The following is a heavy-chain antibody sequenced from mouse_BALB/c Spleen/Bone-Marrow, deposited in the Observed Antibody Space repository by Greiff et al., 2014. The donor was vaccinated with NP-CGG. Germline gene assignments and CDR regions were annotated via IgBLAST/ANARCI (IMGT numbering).Heavy chain of an antibody. D-gene: IGHD2-4*01. CDR1: GYTFTSYW. CDR3: ARDDYDAIAY. Sequence: VKLVESGAELAKPGASVKMSCKASGYTFTSYWMHWVKQRPGQGLEWIGYINPSTGHTEYNQKFKDKATLTAVKSSTTAYMQLRSLTSEDSAVYYCARDDYDAIAYWGQGTLVTVSA. V-gene: IGHV1-7*01. J-gene: IGHJ3*01. CDR2: INPSTGHT.